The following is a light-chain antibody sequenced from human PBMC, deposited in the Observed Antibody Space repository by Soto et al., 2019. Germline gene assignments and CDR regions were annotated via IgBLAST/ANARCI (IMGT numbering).Light chain of an antibody. Sequence: DIQMTQSPSSLSGSVGDRVTITCRASQTISSWLAWYQQKPGKAPKLLIYDASSLQSGVPSRFSGSGSGTDFALTITSLQAEDFATYDCQQYETFSGTFGPGTKVDIK. CDR2: DAS. CDR1: QTISSW. J-gene: IGKJ1*01. CDR3: QQYETFSGT. V-gene: IGKV1-5*01.